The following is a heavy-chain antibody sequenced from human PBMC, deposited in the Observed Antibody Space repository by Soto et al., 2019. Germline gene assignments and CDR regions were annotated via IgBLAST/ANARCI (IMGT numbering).Heavy chain of an antibody. V-gene: IGHV1-18*01. Sequence: QVQLVQSGAEVKKPGASVKVSCKASGYTFTSYGISWVRHAPGQGLECMGRISAYNGNTNYAQKLQGRLTMTTDTSTSTAYMDLRSRRSDDTAVYYCARVVGALGHWFDPWGQGTLVTVSS. CDR1: GYTFTSYG. CDR3: ARVVGALGHWFDP. J-gene: IGHJ5*02. CDR2: ISAYNGNT. D-gene: IGHD1-26*01.